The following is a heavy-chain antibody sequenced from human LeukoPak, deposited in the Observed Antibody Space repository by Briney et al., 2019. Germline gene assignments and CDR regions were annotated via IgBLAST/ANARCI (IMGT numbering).Heavy chain of an antibody. J-gene: IGHJ6*02. CDR3: AKGIGSAQGPFYYYYYGMDV. CDR2: ISYDGSNK. D-gene: IGHD2/OR15-2a*01. Sequence: PGGSLRLSCAASGFTFSSYGMHWVRQAPGKGLEWVAVISYDGSNKYYADSVKGRFTISRDNSKSTLYLQMNSLRAEDTAVYYCAKGIGSAQGPFYYYYYGMDVWGQGTTVTVSS. CDR1: GFTFSSYG. V-gene: IGHV3-30*18.